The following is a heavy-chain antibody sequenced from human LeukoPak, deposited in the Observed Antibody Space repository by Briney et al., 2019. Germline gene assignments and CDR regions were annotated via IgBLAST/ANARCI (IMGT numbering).Heavy chain of an antibody. CDR1: GYTFTSYG. Sequence: ASVKVSCKASGYTFTSYGISWVRQAPGQGLEWMGWISAYNGNTNYVQKLQGRVTMTTDTSTSTAYMELRSLRSDDTAVYYCAKDAGIVVVAATNFDYWGQGTLVTVSS. CDR3: AKDAGIVVVAATNFDY. CDR2: ISAYNGNT. V-gene: IGHV1-18*01. D-gene: IGHD2-15*01. J-gene: IGHJ4*02.